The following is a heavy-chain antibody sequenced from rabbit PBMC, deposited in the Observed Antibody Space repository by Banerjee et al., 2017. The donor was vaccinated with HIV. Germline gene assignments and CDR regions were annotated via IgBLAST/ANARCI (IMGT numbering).Heavy chain of an antibody. D-gene: IGHD7-1*01. CDR3: ARGDGAYAGYDGL. J-gene: IGHJ3*01. V-gene: IGHV1S45*01. CDR2: IGTGSGST. Sequence: QEQLEESGGDLVKPERSLTLTCTASGFTLNSDWICWVRQAPGKGLEWIGCIGTGSGSTYYASWAKGRFTISKTSSTTVTLQMTSLTAADTATYFCARGDGAYAGYDGLWGQGTLVTVS. CDR1: GFTLNSDW.